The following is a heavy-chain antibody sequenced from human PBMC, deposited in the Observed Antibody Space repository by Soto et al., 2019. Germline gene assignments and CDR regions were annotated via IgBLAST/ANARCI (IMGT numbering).Heavy chain of an antibody. CDR3: APLSVSLSGPYGIHV. CDR1: GYSVSSSVYY. V-gene: IGHV4-39*01. Sequence: SETLSLTCSVSGYSVSSSVYYWAWIRQPPGKGLEWIGSMLYSGLTYYNPSLKSRVTLSVDTSKNQFSVRLNSVTASDTAVYYCAPLSVSLSGPYGIHVWGQGTTVTVS. D-gene: IGHD2-15*01. J-gene: IGHJ6*02. CDR2: MLYSGLT.